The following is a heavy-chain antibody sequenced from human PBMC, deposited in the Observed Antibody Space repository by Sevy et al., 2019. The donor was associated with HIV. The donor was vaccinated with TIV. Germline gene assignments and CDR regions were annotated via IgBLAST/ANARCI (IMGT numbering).Heavy chain of an antibody. D-gene: IGHD6-6*01. V-gene: IGHV5-51*01. Sequence: GESLKISCKGSGYSFTSYWIGWVRQMPGKGLEWMGIIYPGDSDTRYSPSFQGQVTISAGKSISTAYLQWSSLKASDTAMYYCARHWGELDSSSSPPYYYYYYGMDVWGQGTTVTVSS. CDR2: IYPGDSDT. CDR1: GYSFTSYW. CDR3: ARHWGELDSSSSPPYYYYYYGMDV. J-gene: IGHJ6*02.